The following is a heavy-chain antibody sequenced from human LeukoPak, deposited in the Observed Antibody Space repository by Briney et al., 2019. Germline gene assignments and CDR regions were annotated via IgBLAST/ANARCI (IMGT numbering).Heavy chain of an antibody. Sequence: GRSLRLFCAASRFIFSNYWMTWVRQAPRKGLEWVANIRQDGSETNYVDSVKGRFTISRDNAKNSLYLQMNSLIGEDTAVYYCARTPKVSQYGMDVWGQGTTVTVCS. V-gene: IGHV3-7*01. CDR3: ARTPKVSQYGMDV. D-gene: IGHD2-15*01. J-gene: IGHJ6*02. CDR2: IRQDGSET. CDR1: RFIFSNYW.